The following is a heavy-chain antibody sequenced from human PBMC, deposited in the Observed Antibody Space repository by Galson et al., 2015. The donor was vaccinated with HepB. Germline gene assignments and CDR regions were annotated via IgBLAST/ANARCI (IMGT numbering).Heavy chain of an antibody. CDR1: GFIFSSYG. Sequence: SLRLSCAASGFIFSSYGMHWVRQAPGKGLEWVSGIKGAGSNTFYIDSVKGRFNISRDNSKNTLYLQMNSLRPEDTAVYYCATRNEDYVSWGQGTLVTVSS. V-gene: IGHV3-30*03. CDR2: IKGAGSNT. J-gene: IGHJ4*02. D-gene: IGHD1-1*01. CDR3: ATRNEDYVS.